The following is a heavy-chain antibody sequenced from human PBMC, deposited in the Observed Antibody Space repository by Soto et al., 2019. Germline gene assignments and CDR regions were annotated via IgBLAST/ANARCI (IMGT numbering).Heavy chain of an antibody. CDR1: GDSVSSNSAA. CDR2: TYYRSKWYN. D-gene: IGHD5-12*01. Sequence: SQTLSLTCAISGDSVSSNSAAWNWIRQSPSRGLEWLGRTYYRSKWYNDYAVSVKSRITINPDTSKNQFSLQLNSVTTEDTAVYYCARELDSGYDLTSYYFDYWGQGTLVTVSS. V-gene: IGHV6-1*01. CDR3: ARELDSGYDLTSYYFDY. J-gene: IGHJ4*02.